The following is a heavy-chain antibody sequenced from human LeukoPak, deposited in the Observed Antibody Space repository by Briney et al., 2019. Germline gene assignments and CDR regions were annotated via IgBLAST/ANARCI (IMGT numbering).Heavy chain of an antibody. Sequence: SETLSLTCTVSGGSISNYYWNWIRQPPGMGLEWIGYIYSTGSTNYNPSLRGRVVISLDTSKNHFSLELSSVTAADTALYYCARRSVVTAINFDSFDIWGQGTMVTVSS. CDR2: IYSTGST. CDR1: GGSISNYY. J-gene: IGHJ3*02. CDR3: ARRSVVTAINFDSFDI. V-gene: IGHV4-59*08. D-gene: IGHD2-21*02.